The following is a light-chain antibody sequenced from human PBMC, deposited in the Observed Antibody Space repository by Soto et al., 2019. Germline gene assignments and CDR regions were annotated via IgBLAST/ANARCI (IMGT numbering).Light chain of an antibody. CDR3: SSYTSTFTRV. CDR1: SSDVGGYNY. Sequence: QSALSQPASVSGSRGQSITISCTGTSSDVGGYNYVSWYQQHPGKAPKLMIYDVSNRPSGVSNRFSGSKSGNTASLTISGLQAEDEADYYCSSYTSTFTRVFGGGTKVTVL. J-gene: IGLJ3*02. CDR2: DVS. V-gene: IGLV2-14*01.